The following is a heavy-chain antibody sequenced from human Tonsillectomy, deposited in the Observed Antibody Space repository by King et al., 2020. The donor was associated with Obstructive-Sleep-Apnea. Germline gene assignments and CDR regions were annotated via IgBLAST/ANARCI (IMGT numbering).Heavy chain of an antibody. Sequence: VQLVESGGGLVQPGGSLRLSCAASGFTFSSYAMSCVRQAPGEGLEWVSAISGSGGSTYYADSGKGRFTISRDNSKNTLYLQINSLSAEDTAVYYCAKVATYDILTGDYYYGMDVWGQGTTVTVSS. CDR1: GFTFSSYA. D-gene: IGHD3-9*01. J-gene: IGHJ6*02. V-gene: IGHV3-23*04. CDR3: AKVATYDILTGDYYYGMDV. CDR2: ISGSGGST.